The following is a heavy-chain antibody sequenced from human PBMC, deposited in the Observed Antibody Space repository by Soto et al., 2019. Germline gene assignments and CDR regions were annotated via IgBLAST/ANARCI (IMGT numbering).Heavy chain of an antibody. J-gene: IGHJ4*02. CDR3: ARTRGVITFGGVIVEEWFDF. CDR1: GFSLNTSGVG. V-gene: IGHV2-5*02. D-gene: IGHD3-16*02. CDR2: IYWDDDK. Sequence: QITLKESGPTLVKPTQTLTLTCTFSGFSLNTSGVGVGWIRQPPGKALEWLALIYWDDDKRYSQSLKSRVPITQDTSKNQVLLTMTNMDPVDTATYYCARTRGVITFGGVIVEEWFDFWGQGTLVTVSS.